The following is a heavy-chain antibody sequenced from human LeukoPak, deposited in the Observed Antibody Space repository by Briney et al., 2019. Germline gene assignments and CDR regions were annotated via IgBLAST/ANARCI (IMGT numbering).Heavy chain of an antibody. Sequence: PSETLSLTCDVSGGSISSGTHYWTWIRQPVGKGLEWLGRIFTSGSPTYNSSLKGRLIISIDKSKNQFSLRLSSVTAADTAVYYCARDQYFDFWSSTATPYYFDYWGQGTLVTVSS. J-gene: IGHJ4*02. D-gene: IGHD3-3*01. CDR1: GGSISSGTHY. CDR3: ARDQYFDFWSSTATPYYFDY. V-gene: IGHV4-61*02. CDR2: IFTSGSP.